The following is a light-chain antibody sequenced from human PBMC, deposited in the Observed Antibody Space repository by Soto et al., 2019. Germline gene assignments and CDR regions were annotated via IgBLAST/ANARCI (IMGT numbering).Light chain of an antibody. Sequence: MTQSPSSLSASIRDRVTITSRASQSISSWLAWYQHKPGQAPSLLIYDASNRASGIPARFSGRGSGTDFTLTISSLQPEDFAVYYCQQDYNLPITFGEGTRLEIK. CDR3: QQDYNLPIT. CDR2: DAS. V-gene: IGKV3D-7*01. CDR1: QSISSW. J-gene: IGKJ5*01.